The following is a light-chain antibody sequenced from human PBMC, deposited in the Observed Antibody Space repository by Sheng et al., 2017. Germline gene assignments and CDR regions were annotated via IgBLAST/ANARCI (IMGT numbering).Light chain of an antibody. V-gene: IGLV2-14*01. J-gene: IGLJ3*02. Sequence: QSALTQPASVSGSPGQSITISCTGTSSDVGVITMSPVPTAPRQAPKLMIYDVSKRPSGVSNRFSGSKSGNTASLTISGLQAEDEADYYCSSYTSSSRVFGGGTKLTV. CDR1: SSDVGVIT. CDR3: SSYTSSSRV. CDR2: DVS.